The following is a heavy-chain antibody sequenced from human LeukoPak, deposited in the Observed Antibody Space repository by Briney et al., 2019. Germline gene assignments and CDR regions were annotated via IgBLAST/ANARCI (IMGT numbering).Heavy chain of an antibody. CDR1: GFTFSNYR. V-gene: IGHV3-21*04. CDR3: AKVSYYDILTGYYYFDY. J-gene: IGHJ4*02. CDR2: ISSSSSYI. Sequence: GGSLRLSCAASGFTFSNYRMNWVRQAPGKGLEWVSSISSSSSYIYYADSMKGRFTISRDNAKNSLYLQMNSLRAEDTAVYYCAKVSYYDILTGYYYFDYWGQGTLVTVSS. D-gene: IGHD3-9*01.